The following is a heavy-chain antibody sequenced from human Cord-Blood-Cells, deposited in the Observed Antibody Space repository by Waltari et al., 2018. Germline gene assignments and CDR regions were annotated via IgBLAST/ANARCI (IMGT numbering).Heavy chain of an antibody. Sequence: QVPLVQSGAEGKKPGASVKVSCKASGYTFNGYYMHWVRQAPGQGLEWMGWGNPSSGGANDAQKLQGWVTMTRDTSSSTAYMELSRLRSDGTAVYCCARGELVARFDYWGQGSLVTVSA. CDR1: GYTFNGYY. D-gene: IGHD1-26*01. V-gene: IGHV1-2*04. CDR2: GNPSSGGA. CDR3: ARGELVARFDY. J-gene: IGHJ4*02.